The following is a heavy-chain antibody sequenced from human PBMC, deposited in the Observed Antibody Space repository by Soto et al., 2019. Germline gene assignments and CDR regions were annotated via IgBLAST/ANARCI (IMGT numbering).Heavy chain of an antibody. CDR3: AKDTDGATYYDFWHY. Sequence: EVQLLESGGGLVQPGGSLRLSCAGSGFTFISYAMSWVRQAPGKGLEWVSAISGSGGNTYYADSVKGRFTIFRDNSKNTLFLQMNSLRAEDTAVYYCAKDTDGATYYDFWHYWGQGTLVTVSS. CDR2: ISGSGGNT. J-gene: IGHJ4*02. D-gene: IGHD3-3*01. CDR1: GFTFISYA. V-gene: IGHV3-23*01.